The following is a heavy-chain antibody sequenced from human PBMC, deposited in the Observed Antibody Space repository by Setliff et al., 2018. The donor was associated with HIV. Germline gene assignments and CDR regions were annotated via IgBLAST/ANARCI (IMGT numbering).Heavy chain of an antibody. CDR2: INQSGGI. CDR3: ATASGYDLFMGAFDI. D-gene: IGHD5-12*01. J-gene: IGHJ3*02. V-gene: IGHV4-34*01. Sequence: PSETLSLTCAVSGGSFSGYYWSWIRQPPGKGLEWIGEINQSGGINYNPSLKSRVTISIDTFKNQFSMKLYSVTAADTAVYYWATASGYDLFMGAFDIWGQGTMVTVSS. CDR1: GGSFSGYY.